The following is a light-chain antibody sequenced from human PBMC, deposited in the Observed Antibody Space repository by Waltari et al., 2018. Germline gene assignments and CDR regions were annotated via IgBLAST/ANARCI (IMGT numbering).Light chain of an antibody. CDR3: CSYAGSYTWV. Sequence: QSALTQPAAVSGSPGQSITISCTGPSSDDCNYNLVSWYQQYPGKAPKVMIYDDNRRPSGVSDRFSGSKSGNTASLTISGVQAEDEADYYCCSYAGSYTWVFGGGTKLTVL. V-gene: IGLV2-23*01. J-gene: IGLJ3*02. CDR1: SSDDCNYNL. CDR2: DDN.